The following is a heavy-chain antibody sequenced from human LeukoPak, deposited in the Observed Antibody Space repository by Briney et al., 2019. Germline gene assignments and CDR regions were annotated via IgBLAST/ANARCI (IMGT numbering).Heavy chain of an antibody. CDR1: GSTFSSYA. V-gene: IGHV3-23*01. Sequence: GGSLRLSCAASGSTFSSYAMSWVRQAPGKGLEWVSAISGSGGSTYYADSVKGRFTISRDNSKNTLYLQMNSLRAEDTAVYYCAKVSDSSGYYYFDYWGQGTLVTVSS. CDR2: ISGSGGST. CDR3: AKVSDSSGYYYFDY. D-gene: IGHD3-22*01. J-gene: IGHJ4*02.